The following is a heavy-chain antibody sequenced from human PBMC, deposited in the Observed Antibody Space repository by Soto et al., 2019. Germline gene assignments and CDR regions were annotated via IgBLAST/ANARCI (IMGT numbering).Heavy chain of an antibody. D-gene: IGHD6-19*01. CDR1: GYTFTGYY. CDR2: INPNSGGT. Sequence: GASVKVSCKASGYTFTGYYMHWVRQAPGQGLEWMGWINPNSGGTNYAQKFQGRVTMTRDTSISTAYMELSRLRSDDTAVYYCARDQLGQWLGSDYWGQGTLVTVSS. V-gene: IGHV1-2*02. CDR3: ARDQLGQWLGSDY. J-gene: IGHJ4*02.